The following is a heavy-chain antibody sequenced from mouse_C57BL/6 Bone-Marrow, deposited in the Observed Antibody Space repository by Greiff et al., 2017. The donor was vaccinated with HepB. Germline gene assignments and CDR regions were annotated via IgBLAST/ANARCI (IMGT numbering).Heavy chain of an antibody. J-gene: IGHJ4*01. CDR3: ARLGTSGTDAMDY. CDR1: GYSFTSYY. V-gene: IGHV1-66*01. Sequence: VQLQQSGPELVKPGASVKISCKASGYSFTSYYIHWVKQRPGQGLEWIGWIYPGSGNTKYNEKFKGKATLTADTSSSTAYMQLSSLTSEDSAVYYCARLGTSGTDAMDYWGQGTSVTVSS. CDR2: IYPGSGNT. D-gene: IGHD4-1*01.